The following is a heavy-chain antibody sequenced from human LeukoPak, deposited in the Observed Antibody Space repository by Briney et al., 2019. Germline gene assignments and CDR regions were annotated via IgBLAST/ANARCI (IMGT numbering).Heavy chain of an antibody. V-gene: IGHV1-18*01. CDR3: ARDSGSGSYYPFDS. CDR1: GYTFINYG. J-gene: IGHJ4*02. CDR2: ISVYNGDT. Sequence: GASVKVSCKASGYTFINYGINWMRQAPGQGLEWMGWISVYNGDTNYAQKLQGRVTLTTDTSTNTAYMELRSLRSDDTAVYYCARDSGSGSYYPFDSWGQGTLVTVSS. D-gene: IGHD3-10*01.